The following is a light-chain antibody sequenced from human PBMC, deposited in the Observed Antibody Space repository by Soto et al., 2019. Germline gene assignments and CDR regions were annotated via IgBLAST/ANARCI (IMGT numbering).Light chain of an antibody. CDR1: QSVSAW. Sequence: DIKMSQSPSALSASVGDRVTITCRASQSVSAWLAWYQQKPGKAPKFLMYDVSTLESGVPLRFSGSGSGTEFTLTINSLQPDDFATYYCQSYRNFSWTFAQGTKVAIK. CDR2: DVS. V-gene: IGKV1-5*01. J-gene: IGKJ1*01. CDR3: QSYRNFSWT.